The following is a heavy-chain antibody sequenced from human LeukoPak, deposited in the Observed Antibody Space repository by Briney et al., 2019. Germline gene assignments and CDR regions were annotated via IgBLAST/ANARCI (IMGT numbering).Heavy chain of an antibody. CDR3: ARETVAGTFDY. D-gene: IGHD6-19*01. J-gene: IGHJ4*02. V-gene: IGHV3-11*01. Sequence: RGSLRLSCAASGFTFSDYYISWIRQAPGKGLEWVSDISPSGDIISYADSVKGRFIISRDYAKESLHLQVNSLRVEDSAVYYCARETVAGTFDYWGQGTQVTVSS. CDR2: ISPSGDII. CDR1: GFTFSDYY.